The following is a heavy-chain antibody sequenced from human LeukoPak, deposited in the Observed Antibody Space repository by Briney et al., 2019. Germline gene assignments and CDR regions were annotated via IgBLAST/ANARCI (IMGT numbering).Heavy chain of an antibody. CDR1: GGSISSYY. Sequence: SETLSLTCTVSGGSISSYYWSWIRQPPGKGLEWIGYIYYSGSTNYNPSLKSRVTISVDTSKNQFSLRLSSVTAADTAVYYCARVYSGYDYDHFDYWGQGTLVTVSS. CDR2: IYYSGST. V-gene: IGHV4-59*01. J-gene: IGHJ4*02. CDR3: ARVYSGYDYDHFDY. D-gene: IGHD5-12*01.